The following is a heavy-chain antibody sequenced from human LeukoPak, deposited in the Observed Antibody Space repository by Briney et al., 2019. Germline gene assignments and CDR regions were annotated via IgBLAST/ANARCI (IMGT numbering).Heavy chain of an antibody. CDR3: ARGRLTGYSSSWPFYYYYYMDV. CDR1: GYTFTGYY. Sequence: ASVKVSCKASGYTFTGYYMHWVRRAPGQGLEWMGWINPNSGGTNYAQKFQGRVTMTRDTSISTAYMELSRLRSDDTAVYYCARGRLTGYSSSWPFYYYYYMDVWGKGTTVTVSS. V-gene: IGHV1-2*02. D-gene: IGHD6-13*01. J-gene: IGHJ6*03. CDR2: INPNSGGT.